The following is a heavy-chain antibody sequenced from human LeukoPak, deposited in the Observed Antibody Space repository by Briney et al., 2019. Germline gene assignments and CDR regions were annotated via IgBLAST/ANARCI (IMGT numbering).Heavy chain of an antibody. J-gene: IGHJ4*02. CDR2: INPNSGGT. Sequence: ASVKVSCKASGYTFTGYYMHWVRQAPGQGLEWMGWINPNSGGTNYAQKFQGRVTMTRDTSISTAYMELSRLRSDDTAVYYRARGIVVVPAAIWYWGQGTLVTVSS. CDR1: GYTFTGYY. CDR3: ARGIVVVPAAIWY. D-gene: IGHD2-2*01. V-gene: IGHV1-2*02.